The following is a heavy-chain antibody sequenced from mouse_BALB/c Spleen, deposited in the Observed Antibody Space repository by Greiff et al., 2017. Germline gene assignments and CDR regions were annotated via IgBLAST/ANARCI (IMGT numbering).Heavy chain of an antibody. Sequence: EVKLVESGGGLVQPGGSLRLSCATSGFTFTDYYMSWVRQPPGKALEWLGFIRNKANGYTTEYSASVKGRFTISRDNSQSILYLQMNTLRAEDSATYYCDRDINPFAYWGQGTLVTVSA. J-gene: IGHJ3*01. CDR1: GFTFTDYY. CDR3: DRDINPFAY. CDR2: IRNKANGYTT. V-gene: IGHV7-3*02.